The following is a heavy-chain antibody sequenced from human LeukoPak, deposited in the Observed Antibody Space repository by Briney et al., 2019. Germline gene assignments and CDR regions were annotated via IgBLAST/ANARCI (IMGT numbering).Heavy chain of an antibody. J-gene: IGHJ4*02. CDR1: GFTFDDYA. Sequence: GGSLRLSCAASGFTFDDYAMHWVRQAPGKGLEWVSLISGDGGSTYYADSVKGRFTISRDNRKNSLYLQMNSLRTEDTALYYRAKGGPTYYYGSGDYFDYRGQGTLVTVSS. D-gene: IGHD3-10*01. V-gene: IGHV3-43*02. CDR3: AKGGPTYYYGSGDYFDY. CDR2: ISGDGGST.